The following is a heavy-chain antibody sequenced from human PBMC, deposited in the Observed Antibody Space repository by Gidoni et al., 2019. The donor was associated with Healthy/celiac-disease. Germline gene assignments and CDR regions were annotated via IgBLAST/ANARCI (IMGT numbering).Heavy chain of an antibody. CDR3: ARDLITMVRGVIRYYFDY. CDR1: GFTFSSHG. J-gene: IGHJ4*02. CDR2: IWYDGSNK. V-gene: IGHV3-33*01. D-gene: IGHD3-10*01. Sequence: QVQLVESGGGVVQPGRSLRLSCAASGFTFSSHGMHWVRQAPGKGLEWVAVIWYDGSNKYYADSVKGRFTISRDNSKNTLYLQMNSLRAEETAVYYCARDLITMVRGVIRYYFDYWGQGTLVTVSS.